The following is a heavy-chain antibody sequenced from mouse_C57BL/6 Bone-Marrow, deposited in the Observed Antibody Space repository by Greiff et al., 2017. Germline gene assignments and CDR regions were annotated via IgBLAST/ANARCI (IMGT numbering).Heavy chain of an antibody. J-gene: IGHJ1*03. V-gene: IGHV1-76*01. D-gene: IGHD1-1*01. CDR1: GYTFTDYY. CDR2: IYPGSGNT. CDR3: ARRGYYGSRWYFDV. Sequence: QVQLQQSGAELVRPGASVKLSCKASGYTFTDYYINWVKQRPGQGLEWIARIYPGSGNTYYNEKFKGKATLTAEKSSSTAYMQLSSLTSEDSAVYFCARRGYYGSRWYFDVWGTGTTDTVSS.